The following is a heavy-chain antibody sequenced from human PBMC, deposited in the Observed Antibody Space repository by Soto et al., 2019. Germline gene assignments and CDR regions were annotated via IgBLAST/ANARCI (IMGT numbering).Heavy chain of an antibody. Sequence: ESGGGLVKPGGSLRLSCAASGFTFSSYSMNWVRQAPGKGLEWVSSISSSSSSTFIYYADSVKGRFTISRDNAKNSLYLQMNSLRAEDTAVYYCARVTGYDFDYWGQGTLVTVSS. CDR2: ISSSSSSTFI. J-gene: IGHJ4*02. V-gene: IGHV3-21*01. CDR1: GFTFSSYS. D-gene: IGHD5-12*01. CDR3: ARVTGYDFDY.